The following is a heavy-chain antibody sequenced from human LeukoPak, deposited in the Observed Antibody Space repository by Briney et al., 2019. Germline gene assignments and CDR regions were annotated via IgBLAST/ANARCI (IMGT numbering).Heavy chain of an antibody. Sequence: GGSLRLSCAASGFTFSTYSMNWVRQAPGKGLEWVSSISSSGSYINYADSVEGRFAISRDSAKNSLYLQMSSLRAEDTAVYYCARDYYGDYGLDYWGQGTLVTVSS. CDR1: GFTFSTYS. CDR2: ISSSGSYI. J-gene: IGHJ4*02. CDR3: ARDYYGDYGLDY. V-gene: IGHV3-21*01. D-gene: IGHD4-17*01.